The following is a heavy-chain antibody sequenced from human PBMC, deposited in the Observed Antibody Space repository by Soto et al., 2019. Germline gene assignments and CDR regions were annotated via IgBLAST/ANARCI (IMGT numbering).Heavy chain of an antibody. CDR3: ARLSPFWSGFDY. D-gene: IGHD3-3*01. CDR2: IYYSGST. V-gene: IGHV4-39*01. Sequence: QLQLQESGPGLVKPSETLSLTCTVSGGSISSSSYYWGWIRQPPGKGLEWIGSIYYSGSTYYNPSLKSRVTISVDTSKNQFSLKLSSVTAADTAVYYCARLSPFWSGFDYWGQGTLVTVSS. J-gene: IGHJ4*02. CDR1: GGSISSSSYY.